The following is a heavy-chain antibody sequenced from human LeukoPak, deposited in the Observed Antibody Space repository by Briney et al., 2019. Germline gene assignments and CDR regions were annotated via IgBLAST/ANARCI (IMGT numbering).Heavy chain of an antibody. D-gene: IGHD3-10*01. V-gene: IGHV3-21*01. CDR2: ISSSGSYI. CDR1: RFTFSSYS. J-gene: IGHJ6*04. CDR3: ARDRGYYGSGSDGMDV. Sequence: PGGSLRLSCAASRFTFSSYSMNWVRQAPGKGLEWVSSISSSGSYIYYADSVKGRFTISRDNAKNSLYLQMNSLRAEDTAVYYCARDRGYYGSGSDGMDVWGKGTTVTVSS.